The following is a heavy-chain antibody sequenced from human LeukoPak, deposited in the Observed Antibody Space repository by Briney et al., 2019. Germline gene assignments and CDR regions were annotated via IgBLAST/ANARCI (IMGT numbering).Heavy chain of an antibody. CDR1: GFKFDDYG. J-gene: IGHJ4*02. CDR3: AKDSHPGSGSYYKGNFDY. CDR2: INWNGGSR. Sequence: GGSLSLSCAASGFKFDDYGMSWVRQVPGKGLEWVSGINWNGGSRGYADSVKGRFTISRDNAKNSVYLQMNSLRAEDTALYYCAKDSHPGSGSYYKGNFDYWGQGTLVTVSS. D-gene: IGHD3-10*01. V-gene: IGHV3-20*04.